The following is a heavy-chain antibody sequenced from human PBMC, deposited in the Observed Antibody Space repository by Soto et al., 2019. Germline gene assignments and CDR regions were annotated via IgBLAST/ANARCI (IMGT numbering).Heavy chain of an antibody. D-gene: IGHD2-15*01. CDR1: GFTVSSNY. J-gene: IGHJ4*02. Sequence: PGGSLRLSCAASGFTVSSNYMSWVRQAPGKGLEWVSVIYSGGSTYYADSVKGRFTISRDNSKNTLYLQMNSLRAEDTAVYYCARDKCSGGSCYSDYWGQGTLVTVSS. CDR2: IYSGGST. V-gene: IGHV3-66*01. CDR3: ARDKCSGGSCYSDY.